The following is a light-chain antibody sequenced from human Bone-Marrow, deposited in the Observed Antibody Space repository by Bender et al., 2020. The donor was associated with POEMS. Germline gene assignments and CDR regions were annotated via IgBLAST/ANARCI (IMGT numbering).Light chain of an antibody. J-gene: IGLJ2*01. Sequence: QSALTQPPSASGSPGQSVTISCTGSSSDVGGYNYVSWYQQYPGKAPKLMVHEVSKRPSGIPDRFSGSKSGNTASLTISGLQAEDEAAYYCSSYTGSSTLVVFGGGTKLAVL. V-gene: IGLV2-8*01. CDR3: SSYTGSSTLVV. CDR1: SSDVGGYNY. CDR2: EVS.